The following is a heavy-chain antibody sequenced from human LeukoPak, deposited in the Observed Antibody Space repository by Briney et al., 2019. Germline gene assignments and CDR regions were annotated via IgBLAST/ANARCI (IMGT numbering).Heavy chain of an antibody. V-gene: IGHV3-23*01. Sequence: PGGSLRLSCAASGFSLSSYGMSWVRQAPGKGLEWVSAISNSGISTYFADSVKGRFTISRDNSKNTLYLQMNSLRAEDTAVYYCAKDPDWGFHGENAFDIWGQGTMVTVSS. CDR1: GFSLSSYG. J-gene: IGHJ3*02. CDR2: ISNSGIST. CDR3: AKDPDWGFHGENAFDI. D-gene: IGHD7-27*01.